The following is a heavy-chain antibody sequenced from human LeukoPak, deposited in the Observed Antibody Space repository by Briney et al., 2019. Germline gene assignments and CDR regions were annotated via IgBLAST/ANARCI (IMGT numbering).Heavy chain of an antibody. CDR1: GFTFSSYA. Sequence: GGSLRLSCAASGFTFSSYAMSWVRQAPGKGLEWVSAISGSGGSTYYADSVKGRFTTSRDNSKNTLYLQMNSLRAEDTAVYYCAKERYYDSSGSEFDYWGQGTLVTVSS. V-gene: IGHV3-23*01. J-gene: IGHJ4*02. CDR2: ISGSGGST. CDR3: AKERYYDSSGSEFDY. D-gene: IGHD3-22*01.